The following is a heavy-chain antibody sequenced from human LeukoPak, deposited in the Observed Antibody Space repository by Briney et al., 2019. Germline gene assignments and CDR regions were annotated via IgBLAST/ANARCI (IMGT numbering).Heavy chain of an antibody. J-gene: IGHJ4*02. Sequence: PSETLSLTCTVSGGPISSGSYYWSWIRQPAGKGLEWIGRIYTSGSTNYNPSLKSRVTISVDTSKNQFSLKLSSVTAADTAVYYCARDPGYGSGYWGQGTLVTVSS. V-gene: IGHV4-61*02. CDR3: ARDPGYGSGY. D-gene: IGHD3-10*01. CDR1: GGPISSGSYY. CDR2: IYTSGST.